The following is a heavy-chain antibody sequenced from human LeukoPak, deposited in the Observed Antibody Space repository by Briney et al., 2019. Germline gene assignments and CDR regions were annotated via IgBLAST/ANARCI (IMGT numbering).Heavy chain of an antibody. Sequence: PGGSLRLSCGASGFTFSSYAMSWVRQAPGKGLEWVSAISESSGSTYYADSVKGRFTISRDNAKNSPYLQMNSRRAEDTAVYYCAKAGRGYSYGYLRRYYFDYWGQGTLVTVSS. CDR1: GFTFSSYA. V-gene: IGHV3-23*01. CDR2: ISESSGST. CDR3: AKAGRGYSYGYLRRYYFDY. D-gene: IGHD5-18*01. J-gene: IGHJ4*02.